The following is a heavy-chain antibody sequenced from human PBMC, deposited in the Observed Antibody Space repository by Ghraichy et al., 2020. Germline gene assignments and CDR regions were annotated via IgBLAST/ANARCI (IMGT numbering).Heavy chain of an antibody. CDR1: SRVISSDSYY. J-gene: IGHJ6*02. CDR2: VYYSGNT. Sequence: SETLSLTCTVSSRVISSDSYYWGWVRQTPGKGLEWIGTVYYSGNTYYNPSLKSRVTISVDTSKNQFSLTLSSLTGAYTSVYYCACGVNMIRGARTPRDYGMDVWGQGTTVTVSS. D-gene: IGHD3-22*01. V-gene: IGHV4-39*01. CDR3: ACGVNMIRGARTPRDYGMDV.